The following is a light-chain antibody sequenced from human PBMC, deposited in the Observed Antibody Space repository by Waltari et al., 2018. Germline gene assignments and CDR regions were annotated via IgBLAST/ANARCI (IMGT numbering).Light chain of an antibody. CDR1: RSNTLNNA. CDR3: AVWDDSLNGVV. CDR2: YDD. J-gene: IGLJ2*01. Sequence: YLLTYPPQVPETPRQRVTTSYSGSRSNTLNNAVAWSRHLPEKSHKLLIYYDDLLPSGVSDRFSGSKSGTSASLAISGLQSDDEADYYCAVWDDSLNGVVFGGGTKLTVL. V-gene: IGLV1-36*01.